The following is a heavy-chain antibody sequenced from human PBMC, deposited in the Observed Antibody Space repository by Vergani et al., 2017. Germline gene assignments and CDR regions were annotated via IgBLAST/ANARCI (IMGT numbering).Heavy chain of an antibody. CDR3: ARDTGVYGDYDY. V-gene: IGHV1-69*09. CDR2: IIPILGIA. CDR1: GYTFTGYY. D-gene: IGHD4-17*01. J-gene: IGHJ4*02. Sequence: QVQLVQSGAEVKKPGASVKVSCKASGYTFTGYYMHWVRQAPGQGLEWMGRIIPILGIANYAQKFQGRVTITADKSTSTAYMELSSLRSEDTAVYYCARDTGVYGDYDYWGQGTLVTVSS.